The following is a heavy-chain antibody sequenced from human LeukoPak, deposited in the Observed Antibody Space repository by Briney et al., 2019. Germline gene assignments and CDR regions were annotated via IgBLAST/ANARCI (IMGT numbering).Heavy chain of an antibody. Sequence: SETLSLTCTVSNGSISSYYWSWIRQPPGKGLEWIGYIYYSGSTNYNPSLRSRVTISVDTSKNQFSLKLSSVTAADTAVYYCARGGGMGHYYYYMDVWGKGTTVTISS. CDR1: NGSISSYY. V-gene: IGHV4-59*01. J-gene: IGHJ6*03. D-gene: IGHD5-24*01. CDR2: IYYSGST. CDR3: ARGGGMGHYYYYMDV.